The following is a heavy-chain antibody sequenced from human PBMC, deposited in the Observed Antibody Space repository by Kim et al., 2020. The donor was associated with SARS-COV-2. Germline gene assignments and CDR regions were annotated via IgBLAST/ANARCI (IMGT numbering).Heavy chain of an antibody. CDR1: GFTFSSYG. CDR3: ARNRYYYDSSGYYEESYYYGMDV. D-gene: IGHD3-22*01. J-gene: IGHJ6*02. V-gene: IGHV3-33*01. Sequence: GGSLRLSCAASGFTFSSYGMHWVRQAPGKGLEWVAVIWYDASNKYYADSVKGRFTISRDNSKNTLYLQMNSLRAEDTAVYYCARNRYYYDSSGYYEESYYYGMDVWGQGTTVTVSS. CDR2: IWYDASNK.